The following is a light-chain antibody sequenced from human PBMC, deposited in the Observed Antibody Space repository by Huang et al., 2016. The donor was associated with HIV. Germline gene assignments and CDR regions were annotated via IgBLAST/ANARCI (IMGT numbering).Light chain of an antibody. Sequence: DIQMTQSPSSLSASVGERVIITCRAIQSISSYLNWYQQQPGIAPNLLIYAASSLQSGVPSSFSGSGSGTYFTLTIRSLQPEDFATYYCQQSYSNTFTFGAGTKVDVK. CDR2: AAS. CDR3: QQSYSNTFT. V-gene: IGKV1-39*01. J-gene: IGKJ3*01. CDR1: QSISSY.